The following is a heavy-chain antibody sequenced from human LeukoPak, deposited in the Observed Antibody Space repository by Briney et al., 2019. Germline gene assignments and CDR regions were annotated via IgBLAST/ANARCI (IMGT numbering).Heavy chain of an antibody. D-gene: IGHD6-19*01. CDR2: IRDSGAST. CDR1: GFTFSNAW. J-gene: IGHJ3*02. V-gene: IGHV3-23*01. Sequence: GGSLRLSCAASGFTFSNAWMSWVRQAPGKGLQWVSVIRDSGASTYYADSVKGRFTISRDNSKNTLYLQMNSLRAEDTAVYYCAKAGRSGWYPGWPFDIWGQGTMVTVSS. CDR3: AKAGRSGWYPGWPFDI.